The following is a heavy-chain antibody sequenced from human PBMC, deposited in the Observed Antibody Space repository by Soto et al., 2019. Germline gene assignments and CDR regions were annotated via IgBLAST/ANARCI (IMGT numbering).Heavy chain of an antibody. CDR2: ISGSGGST. CDR1: GFTFSSYA. D-gene: IGHD3-16*02. CDR3: AKDHDYVWGSYHPFDY. Sequence: PGGSLRLSCAASGFTFSSYAMSWVRQAPGKGLEWVSAISGSGGSTYYADSVKGRFTISRDNSKNTLYLQMNSLRAEDTAVYYCAKDHDYVWGSYHPFDYWGQGTLVIVSS. J-gene: IGHJ4*02. V-gene: IGHV3-23*01.